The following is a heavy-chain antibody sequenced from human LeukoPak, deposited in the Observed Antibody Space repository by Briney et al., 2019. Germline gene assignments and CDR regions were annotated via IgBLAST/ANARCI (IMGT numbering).Heavy chain of an antibody. CDR1: GGSISSSSYY. D-gene: IGHD6-6*01. V-gene: IGHV4-61*02. Sequence: SETLSLTCTVSGGSISSSSYYWSWIRQPAGKGLEWIGRIYTSGSTNYNPSLKSRVTMSVDTSKNQFSLKLSSVTTADTAVYYCARGRNIAALSRLSAFDIWGQGTMVTVSS. J-gene: IGHJ3*02. CDR3: ARGRNIAALSRLSAFDI. CDR2: IYTSGST.